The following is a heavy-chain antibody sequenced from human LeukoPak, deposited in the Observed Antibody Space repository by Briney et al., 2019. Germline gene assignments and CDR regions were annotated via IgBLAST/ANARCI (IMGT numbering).Heavy chain of an antibody. Sequence: GGSLRLSCAASGFTFSSIAMNWVRQAPGKGLEWVSGIRGNGGTTYYADSVKGRFSISRDNSQNTLYLQMNSLRAEDTARYYRVNQNWGVLFWGQGTLVTVSS. CDR2: IRGNGGTT. V-gene: IGHV3-23*01. J-gene: IGHJ4*02. CDR3: VNQNWGVLF. D-gene: IGHD2-8*01. CDR1: GFTFSSIA.